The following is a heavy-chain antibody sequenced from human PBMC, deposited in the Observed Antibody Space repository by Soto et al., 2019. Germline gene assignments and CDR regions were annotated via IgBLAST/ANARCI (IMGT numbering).Heavy chain of an antibody. CDR1: GFPLSNSGVG. CDR3: AHLTIPHCGDHTPRTPPVLGS. CDR2: IYEDNDK. J-gene: IGHJ5*02. D-gene: IGHD2-21*02. Sequence: QITLKESGPSPVKPTQTLTVTCTFSGFPLSNSGVGVAWIRQPPGKALEWLALIYEDNDKRYSPSLKTRLTMPTHTSKNPVVLTLTTLAPVDTATFFSAHLTIPHCGDHTPRTPPVLGSWGPATLVTVSS. V-gene: IGHV2-5*02.